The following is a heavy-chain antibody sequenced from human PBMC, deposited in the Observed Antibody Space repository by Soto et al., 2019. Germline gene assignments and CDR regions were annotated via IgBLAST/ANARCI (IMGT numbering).Heavy chain of an antibody. D-gene: IGHD4-17*01. Sequence: QLQLQESGPGLVKPSETLSLTCTVSGGSISSSSYYWGWIRQPPGKGLEWIGSIYYSGSTYYNPSLQSRVAISVDTSKNQFSLKLSSVTAADTAVYYCARDYGDYVKFFDYWGQGTLVTVSS. CDR1: GGSISSSSYY. V-gene: IGHV4-39*02. CDR2: IYYSGST. CDR3: ARDYGDYVKFFDY. J-gene: IGHJ4*02.